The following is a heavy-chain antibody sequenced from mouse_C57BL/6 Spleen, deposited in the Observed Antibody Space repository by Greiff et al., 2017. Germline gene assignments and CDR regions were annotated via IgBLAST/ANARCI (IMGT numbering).Heavy chain of an antibody. D-gene: IGHD6-1*01. CDR2: INPSSGYT. V-gene: IGHV1-7*01. Sequence: VQLQQSGAELAKPGASVKLSCKASGYTFTSYWMHWVKQRPGQGLEWIGYINPSSGYTKYNQKFKDKATLTADKSSSTAYMQLSSLTYEDSAVYYCARCSKSSDYAMDYWGQGTSVTVSS. J-gene: IGHJ4*01. CDR1: GYTFTSYW. CDR3: ARCSKSSDYAMDY.